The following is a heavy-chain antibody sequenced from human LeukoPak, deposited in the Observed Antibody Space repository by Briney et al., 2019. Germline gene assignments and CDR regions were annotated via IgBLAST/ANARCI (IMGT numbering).Heavy chain of an antibody. Sequence: PGGSLRLSCSPPGFTFSGYDMNWVRQAPGKGLEWVSSISGLSTHIYYGDSVKGRFSISRDNAKNSVYLQMNSLGVEDTAIYYCGRAFPPLRTSSAGDLWGQGILVTVSS. V-gene: IGHV3-21*01. D-gene: IGHD3-16*01. CDR1: GFTFSGYD. CDR3: GRAFPPLRTSSAGDL. CDR2: ISGLSTHI. J-gene: IGHJ4*02.